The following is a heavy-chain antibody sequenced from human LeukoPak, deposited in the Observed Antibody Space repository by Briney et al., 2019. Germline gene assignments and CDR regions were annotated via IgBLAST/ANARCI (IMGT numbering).Heavy chain of an antibody. D-gene: IGHD3-10*01. CDR1: GFTFSSYA. Sequence: GGSLRLSCAASGFTFSSYAMSWVRQASGKGLEWVSAIGGSGGNTYYADSVKGRFTISRDNSKNTFYLQINSLRPEITAVYYCATRTAATGPHFDSWGQGTLGTVSS. V-gene: IGHV3-23*01. CDR3: ATRTAATGPHFDS. CDR2: IGGSGGNT. J-gene: IGHJ4*02.